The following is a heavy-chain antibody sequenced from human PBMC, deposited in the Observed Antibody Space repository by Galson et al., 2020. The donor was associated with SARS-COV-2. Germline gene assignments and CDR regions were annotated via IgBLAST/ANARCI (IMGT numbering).Heavy chain of an antibody. CDR1: GFVFNSYA. CDR3: AKGAGMWPPDYFDS. V-gene: IGHV3-33*06. J-gene: IGHJ4*02. Sequence: GGSLRLSCAASGFVFNSYAMHWVRQAPGKGLEWVAVTWYDGSDKYYADSVKGRFTISRDNSNNILYLQMSSLRAEDTAVYYCAKGAGMWPPDYFDSWGQGTLVTVSS. D-gene: IGHD3-10*01. CDR2: TWYDGSDK.